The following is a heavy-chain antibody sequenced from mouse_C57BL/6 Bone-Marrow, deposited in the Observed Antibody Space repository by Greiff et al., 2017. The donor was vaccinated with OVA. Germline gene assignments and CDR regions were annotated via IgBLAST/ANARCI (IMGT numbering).Heavy chain of an antibody. CDR1: GYSFTDYN. CDR2: INPNYGTT. Sequence: LVESGPELVKPGASVKISCKASGYSFTDYNMNWVKQSHGKSLEWIGVINPNYGTTSYNQKFKGKATLTVDKSSSTAYMQLNSLTSEDSAVYYCASLDSSGQCAYWGQGTRVTVSA. CDR3: ASLDSSGQCAY. V-gene: IGHV1-39*01. D-gene: IGHD3-2*02. J-gene: IGHJ3*01.